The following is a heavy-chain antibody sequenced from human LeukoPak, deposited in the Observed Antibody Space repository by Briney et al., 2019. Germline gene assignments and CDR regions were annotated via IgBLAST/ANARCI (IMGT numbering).Heavy chain of an antibody. V-gene: IGHV1-8*01. D-gene: IGHD6-13*01. CDR2: MNPDSGKT. Sequence: GASVKVSCKASGYSFTNYDINWVRQATGQGLEWMGWMNPDSGKTGYAQKFQGRVTMTRNTSISTAYMELSSLRSEDTAMYYCARGRTPKAAGLEGYWGQGTLVTVSS. CDR3: ARGRTPKAAGLEGY. J-gene: IGHJ4*02. CDR1: GYSFTNYD.